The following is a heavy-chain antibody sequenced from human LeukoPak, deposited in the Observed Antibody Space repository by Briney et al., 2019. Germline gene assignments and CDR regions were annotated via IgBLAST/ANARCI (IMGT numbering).Heavy chain of an antibody. V-gene: IGHV3-30*02. Sequence: PGGSLRLSCGASGFTFSNYGMLWVRQAPGKGLEWVAFIRCDGNNKLYADSMKGRFTISRDNSKNTLYLHINSLRAEDPAVYYCVKDNPLDYWGQGTLVIVSS. CDR3: VKDNPLDY. J-gene: IGHJ4*02. CDR1: GFTFSNYG. CDR2: IRCDGNNK. D-gene: IGHD1-14*01.